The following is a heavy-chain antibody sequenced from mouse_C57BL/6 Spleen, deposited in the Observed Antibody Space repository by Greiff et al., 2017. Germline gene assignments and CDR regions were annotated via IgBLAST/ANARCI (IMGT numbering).Heavy chain of an antibody. CDR2: IHPNSGST. J-gene: IGHJ4*01. V-gene: IGHV1-64*01. CDR3: ARSPSSGYGYYYAMDY. D-gene: IGHD3-2*02. CDR1: GYTFTSYW. Sequence: QVQLQQPGAELVKPGASVKLSCKASGYTFTSYWMHWVKQRPGQGLEWIGMIHPNSGSTNYNEKFKSKATLTVDKSSSTAYMQLSSLTSEDSAVYYCARSPSSGYGYYYAMDYWGQGTSVTVSS.